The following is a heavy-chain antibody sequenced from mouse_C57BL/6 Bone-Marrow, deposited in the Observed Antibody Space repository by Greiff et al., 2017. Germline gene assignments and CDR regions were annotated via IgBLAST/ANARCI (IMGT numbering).Heavy chain of an antibody. CDR1: GYTFTSYG. Sequence: QVQLQQSGAELARPGASVKLSCKASGYTFTSYGISWVKQRTGQGLEWIGEIYPRSGNTYYNEKFKGKATLTADKSSSTAYMELRSLTSEDSAVYFCARPLYGNDGLAWFAYWGQGTLVTVSA. D-gene: IGHD2-2*01. V-gene: IGHV1-81*01. CDR3: ARPLYGNDGLAWFAY. J-gene: IGHJ3*01. CDR2: IYPRSGNT.